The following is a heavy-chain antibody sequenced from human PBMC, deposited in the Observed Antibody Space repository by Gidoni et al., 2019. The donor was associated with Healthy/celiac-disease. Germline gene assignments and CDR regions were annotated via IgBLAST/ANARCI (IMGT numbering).Heavy chain of an antibody. V-gene: IGHV4-39*01. CDR1: GGPISSSSYY. J-gene: IGHJ4*02. D-gene: IGHD3-10*01. CDR3: ARCDGCSCDYFDY. CDR2: IYSSGST. Sequence: QLQLQEPGPGLVKPSETLSLTCTVSGGPISSSSYYWGWIRQPPGKGLEWIGSIYSSGSTYYNPSLKSRVTISVDKSKNQFSLKLSEVRAADTAVYYCARCDGCSCDYFDYWGQGTLVTVSS.